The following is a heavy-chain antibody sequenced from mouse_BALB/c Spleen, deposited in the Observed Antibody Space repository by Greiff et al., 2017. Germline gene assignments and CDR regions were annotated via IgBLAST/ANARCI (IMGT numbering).Heavy chain of an antibody. V-gene: IGHV2-9*02. CDR2: IWAGGST. CDR1: GFSLTSYG. J-gene: IGHJ3*01. D-gene: IGHD2-2*01. Sequence: VQLVESGPGLVAPSQSLSITCTVSGFSLTSYGVHWVRQPPGKGLEWLGVIWAGGSTNYNSALMSRLSISKDNSKSQVFLKMNSLQTDDTAMYYCARETYGYDGGQFAYWGQGTLVTVSA. CDR3: ARETYGYDGGQFAY.